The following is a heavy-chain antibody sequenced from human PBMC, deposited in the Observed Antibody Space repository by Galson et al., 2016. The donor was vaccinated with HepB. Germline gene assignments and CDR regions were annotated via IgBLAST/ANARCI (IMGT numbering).Heavy chain of an antibody. CDR3: ARDRTLLFYDFWGGHESFSWFDP. CDR1: GYTFSTHY. D-gene: IGHD3-3*01. CDR2: VNPSGGST. Sequence: SVKVSCKASGYTFSTHYMHWVRQAPGQGLQWMGIVNPSGGSTKYAQKFQGRVTMTRDTSTSTVYMELRSLTFDDTAVYYCARDRTLLFYDFWGGHESFSWFDPWGQGILVTVSS. V-gene: IGHV1-46*01. J-gene: IGHJ5*02.